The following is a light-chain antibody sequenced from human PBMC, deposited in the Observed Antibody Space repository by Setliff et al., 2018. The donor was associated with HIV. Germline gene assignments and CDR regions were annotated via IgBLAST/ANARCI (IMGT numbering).Light chain of an antibody. CDR2: QAT. V-gene: IGLV2-23*01. J-gene: IGLJ1*01. Sequence: QSALTQPASVSGSPGQSITISCTGTSSDIGRYNLVSWYQQYPGKAPKLMIYQATKRPSGVSNRFSGSKSGNTASLTISGLQADDEADYYCCSNTGSNTYVFGSGTKVTVL. CDR1: SSDIGRYNL. CDR3: CSNTGSNTYV.